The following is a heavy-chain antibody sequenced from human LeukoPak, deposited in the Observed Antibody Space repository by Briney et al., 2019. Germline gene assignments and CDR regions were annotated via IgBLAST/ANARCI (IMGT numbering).Heavy chain of an antibody. D-gene: IGHD4-17*01. CDR1: GFTFSSYN. CDR3: ARDYGDHGEYFDY. Sequence: PGGSLRLSCAASGFTFSSYNMNWVRQVPGKGLEWVSYISRSGNTIYYADSVKGRFTISRDNAKNSVYLKMNSLRDEDTAVYYCARDYGDHGEYFDYWGQGTLVTVS. V-gene: IGHV3-48*02. J-gene: IGHJ4*02. CDR2: ISRSGNTI.